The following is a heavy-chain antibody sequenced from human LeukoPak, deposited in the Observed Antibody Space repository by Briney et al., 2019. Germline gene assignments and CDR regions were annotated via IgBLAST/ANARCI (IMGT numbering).Heavy chain of an antibody. D-gene: IGHD6-19*01. J-gene: IGHJ4*02. Sequence: PSETLSLTCTVSGGSISSYYWSWIRQPPGKGLEWIGYIYYSGSTNYNPSLKSRVTISVDTSKNQFSLKLTSVTAADTAVYYCARGRRISVAGLFDYWGQGTLVTVSS. CDR2: IYYSGST. CDR1: GGSISSYY. CDR3: ARGRRISVAGLFDY. V-gene: IGHV4-59*12.